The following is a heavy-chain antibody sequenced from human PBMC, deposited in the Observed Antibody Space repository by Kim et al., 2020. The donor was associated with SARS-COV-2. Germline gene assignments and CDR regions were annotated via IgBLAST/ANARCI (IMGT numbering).Heavy chain of an antibody. D-gene: IGHD5-18*01. Sequence: TTYADSVKGRFTISRDNAKNTLFLQMNSLTAEDTALYYCARSGYTYGYDYWGQGTLVTVSS. J-gene: IGHJ4*02. CDR2: T. V-gene: IGHV3-74*03. CDR3: ARSGYTYGYDY.